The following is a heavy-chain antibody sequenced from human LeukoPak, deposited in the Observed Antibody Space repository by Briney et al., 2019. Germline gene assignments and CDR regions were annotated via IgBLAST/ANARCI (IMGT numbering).Heavy chain of an antibody. CDR1: GFTFSDYY. J-gene: IGHJ4*02. CDR2: ISSSGSTI. V-gene: IGHV3-11*01. CDR3: AKDLLRIAAAGVSHY. Sequence: PGGSLRLSCAASGFTFSDYYMSWIRQAPGKGLEWVSYISSSGSTIYYADSVKGRFTISRDNAKNSLYLQMNSLRAEDTAVYYCAKDLLRIAAAGVSHYWGQGTLVTVSS. D-gene: IGHD6-13*01.